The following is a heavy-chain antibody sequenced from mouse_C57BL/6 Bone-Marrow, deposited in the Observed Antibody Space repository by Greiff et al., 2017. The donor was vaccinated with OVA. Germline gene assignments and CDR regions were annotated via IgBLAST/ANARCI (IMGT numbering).Heavy chain of an antibody. CDR3: ARDALLRAWFAY. Sequence: EVQLQESGGGLVKPGGSLKLSCAASGFTFSSYAMSWVRQTPEKRLEWVATISDGGSYTYYPDNVKGRFTISRDNAKNNLYLQMSHLKSEDTAMYYCARDALLRAWFAYWGQGTLVTVSA. J-gene: IGHJ3*01. D-gene: IGHD1-1*01. CDR1: GFTFSSYA. CDR2: ISDGGSYT. V-gene: IGHV5-4*01.